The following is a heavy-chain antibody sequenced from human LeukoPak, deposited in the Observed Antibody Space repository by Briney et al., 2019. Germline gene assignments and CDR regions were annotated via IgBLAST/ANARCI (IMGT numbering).Heavy chain of an antibody. CDR1: GGSISSGGYS. CDR3: ARVRITAGTSFDY. Sequence: PSQTLSLSCAVSGGSISSGGYSCSWIRQPPGKGLEWIGYIYHSGSTYYNPSLKSRVTISVDRYKNQFSLKLSSVTAADTAVYYCARVRITAGTSFDYWGQGTLVTVSS. D-gene: IGHD6-13*01. V-gene: IGHV4-30-2*01. J-gene: IGHJ4*02. CDR2: IYHSGST.